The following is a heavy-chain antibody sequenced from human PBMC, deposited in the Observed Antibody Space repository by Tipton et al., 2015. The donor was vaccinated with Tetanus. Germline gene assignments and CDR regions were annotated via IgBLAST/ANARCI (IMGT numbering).Heavy chain of an antibody. D-gene: IGHD6-13*01. V-gene: IGHV4-34*01. CDR3: ARLSIAATGTYGLTFYYGMDV. Sequence: TLSLTCAVYGGSFNDYYWSWIRQPPGRGLEWIGSVDYSGSTYYNPSLRSRVAISMDTSKNHFSLKLSSVTAADTAVYYCARLSIAATGTYGLTFYYGMDVWGPGTTVTVSS. CDR1: GGSFNDYY. J-gene: IGHJ6*02. CDR2: VDYSGST.